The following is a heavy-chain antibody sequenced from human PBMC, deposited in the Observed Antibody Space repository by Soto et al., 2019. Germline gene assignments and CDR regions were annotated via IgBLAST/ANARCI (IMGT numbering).Heavy chain of an antibody. CDR1: GGSFSGYY. D-gene: IGHD2-2*01. V-gene: IGHV4-34*01. J-gene: IGHJ5*02. CDR2: INHSGST. CDR3: ARDLGYCSSTSCYGNWFDP. Sequence: SETLSLTCAVYGGSFSGYYWSLIRQPPGKGLEWIGEINHSGSTNYNPSLKSRVTISVDTSKNQFSLRLSSVTAADTAVYYCARDLGYCSSTSCYGNWFDPWGQGTLVTVSS.